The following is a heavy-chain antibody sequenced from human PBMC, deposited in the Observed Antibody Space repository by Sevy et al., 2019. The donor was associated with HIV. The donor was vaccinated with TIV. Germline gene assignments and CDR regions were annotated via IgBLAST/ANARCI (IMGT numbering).Heavy chain of an antibody. CDR2: FDPEDGET. CDR1: GYTLTELS. J-gene: IGHJ6*03. V-gene: IGHV1-24*01. D-gene: IGHD3-16*01. CDR3: ATGVRRGIYYIDV. Sequence: ASLKVSCKVSGYTLTELSMHWVRQAPGKGLEWMGGFDPEDGETIYAQKFQGRVTMTEDTSTDTAYMELSSLRSEDTAVYYCATGVRRGIYYIDVWGKGTTVTVSS.